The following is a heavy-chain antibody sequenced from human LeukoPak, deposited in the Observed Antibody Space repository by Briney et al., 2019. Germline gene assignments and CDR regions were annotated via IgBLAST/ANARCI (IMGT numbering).Heavy chain of an antibody. CDR2: IYYSGST. CDR1: GGSISSYY. CDR3: ARSRSYQLLTFDY. D-gene: IGHD2-2*01. J-gene: IGHJ4*02. V-gene: IGHV4-59*01. Sequence: SETLSLTCTVSGGSISSYYWSWIRQPPGKGLEWIGYIYYSGSTNYNPSLKSRVTISVDTSKNQFSLKLSSVTAADTAVYYCARSRSYQLLTFDYWGQGALVTVSS.